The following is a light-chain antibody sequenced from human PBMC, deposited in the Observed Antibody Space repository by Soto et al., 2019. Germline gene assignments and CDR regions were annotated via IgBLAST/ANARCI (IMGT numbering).Light chain of an antibody. CDR1: SSDVGGYNY. V-gene: IGLV2-14*01. CDR2: EVS. Sequence: QSALTQPASVXXSPXXXXTISCTGTSSDVGGYNYVSWYQQHPGKAPKLMIYEVSNRPSGVSNRFSGSKSGNTASLTISGLQAEDEADYYCSSYTSSSTRVFGGGTKVTVL. CDR3: SSYTSSSTRV. J-gene: IGLJ3*02.